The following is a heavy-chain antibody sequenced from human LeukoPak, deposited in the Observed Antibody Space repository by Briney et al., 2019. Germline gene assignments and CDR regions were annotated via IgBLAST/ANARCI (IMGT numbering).Heavy chain of an antibody. CDR2: ISSSSSYI. J-gene: IGHJ6*02. D-gene: IGHD5-12*01. CDR1: GFTFSSYS. Sequence: GGSLRLSCAASGFTFSSYSMNWVRQAPGKGLEWVSSISSSSSYIYYADSVKGRFTISRDNAKNSLYLQMNSLRAEDTAVYYCARDHSQNVDIATSDYGMDVWGQGTTVTVSS. CDR3: ARDHSQNVDIATSDYGMDV. V-gene: IGHV3-21*01.